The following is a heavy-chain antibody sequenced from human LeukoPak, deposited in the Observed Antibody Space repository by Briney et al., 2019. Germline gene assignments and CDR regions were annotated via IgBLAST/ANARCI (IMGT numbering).Heavy chain of an antibody. V-gene: IGHV3-11*01. CDR2: ISGSGTTI. CDR3: ARRTGHSYFDY. D-gene: IGHD1-14*01. Sequence: GGSLRLSCAASGFTFSDYYMSWIRQAPGKGLEGVSYISGSGTTIYSADSLKGRFTISRDNAKNSLYLQMSSLRAEDTAVYYCARRTGHSYFDYWGQGTLVTVSS. J-gene: IGHJ4*02. CDR1: GFTFSDYY.